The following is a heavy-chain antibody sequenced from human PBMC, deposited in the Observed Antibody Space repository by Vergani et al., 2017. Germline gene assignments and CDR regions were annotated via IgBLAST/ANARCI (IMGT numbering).Heavy chain of an antibody. Sequence: VQLVESGGGLVQPGGSLKLSCAASGFTFSGSAMYWVRQASGKGLEWVGRIRSKANTYATAYAASVKGRFTISRDDSKNTAYLQMNSLKTEDTAVYYCTREYFDYWGQGTLVTVSS. CDR2: IRSKANTYAT. CDR3: TREYFDY. J-gene: IGHJ4*02. V-gene: IGHV3-73*02. CDR1: GFTFSGSA.